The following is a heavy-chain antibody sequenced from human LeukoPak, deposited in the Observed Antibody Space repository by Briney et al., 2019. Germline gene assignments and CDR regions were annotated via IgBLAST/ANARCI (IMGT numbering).Heavy chain of an antibody. CDR2: IYSGGTT. V-gene: IGHV3-53*01. CDR3: ARLYYYVSGTYSRYFDY. CDR1: GXTVSSNY. Sequence: PGGSLRLSCAASGXTVSSNYMTWVRQAPGKGLEWVSIIYSGGTTYYADSMKGRFTISRDNSKNTLYLQMNSLRAEDTAVYYCARLYYYVSGTYSRYFDYWGQGTLVTVSS. D-gene: IGHD3-10*01. J-gene: IGHJ4*02.